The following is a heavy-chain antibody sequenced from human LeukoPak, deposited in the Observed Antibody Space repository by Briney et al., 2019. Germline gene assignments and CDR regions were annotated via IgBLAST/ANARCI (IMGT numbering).Heavy chain of an antibody. CDR3: ARVGSSSWYLFDP. CDR1: GGSISGGGYY. J-gene: IGHJ5*02. CDR2: INYSGST. D-gene: IGHD6-13*01. V-gene: IGHV4-31*03. Sequence: SETLSLTCTVSGGSISGGGYYWSWLRQHPGKGLEWIGYINYSGSTYYNPSLKSRVTISVDTSKNQFSLKLSSVTAADTAVYYCARVGSSSWYLFDPWGQGTLVTVSS.